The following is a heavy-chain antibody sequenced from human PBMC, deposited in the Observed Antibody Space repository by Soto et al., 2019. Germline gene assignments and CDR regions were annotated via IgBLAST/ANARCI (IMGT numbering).Heavy chain of an antibody. D-gene: IGHD2-8*01. CDR1: GYRFTTYW. J-gene: IGHJ4*02. Sequence: GESLKISCKVSGYRFTTYWIGWVRQMPGKGLEWMGIIYPGDSDARYSPSFQGLVPISADKSIFTAYLQRSSLKASDTAMYFCARHEVPVYLDTKGHPDYWSEGLQVTVSS. CDR2: IYPGDSDA. CDR3: ARHEVPVYLDTKGHPDY. V-gene: IGHV5-51*01.